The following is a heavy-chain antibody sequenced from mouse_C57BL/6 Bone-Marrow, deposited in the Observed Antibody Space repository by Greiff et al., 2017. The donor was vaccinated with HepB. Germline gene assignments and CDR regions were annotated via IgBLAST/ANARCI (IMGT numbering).Heavy chain of an antibody. J-gene: IGHJ1*03. CDR2: ISYSGST. D-gene: IGHD2-12*01. V-gene: IGHV3-8*01. Sequence: EVQGVESGPGLAKPSQTLSLTCSVTGYSITSDYWNWIRKFPGNKLEYMGYISYSGSTYYYPSLKSRISITRDTSKNQYYLQLNSVTTEDTATYYCARGWSLYYSDWYFDVWGTGTTVTVSS. CDR1: GYSITSDY. CDR3: ARGWSLYYSDWYFDV.